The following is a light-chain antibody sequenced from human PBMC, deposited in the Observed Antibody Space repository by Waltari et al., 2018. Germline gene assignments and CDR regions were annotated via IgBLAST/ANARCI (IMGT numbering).Light chain of an antibody. Sequence: QSALTQPASVSGSPGQSITISCTGTSSDVGGYHIVSWYQQHPGKAPKLMIYDVSNRPSGVSNRFSGSKSGNTASLTISGLQAEDEADYYCSSYTSSSTVVFGGGTKLTVL. CDR2: DVS. V-gene: IGLV2-14*03. CDR3: SSYTSSSTVV. J-gene: IGLJ2*01. CDR1: SSDVGGYHI.